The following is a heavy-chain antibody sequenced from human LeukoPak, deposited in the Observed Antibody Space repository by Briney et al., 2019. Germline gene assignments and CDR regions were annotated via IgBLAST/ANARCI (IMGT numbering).Heavy chain of an antibody. CDR1: GFTFNNYG. D-gene: IGHD3-10*01. J-gene: IGHJ4*02. CDR2: ISYDGSNK. CDR3: ASAYYTQVRGVPPADY. V-gene: IGHV3-30*03. Sequence: GGSLRLSCAASGFTFNNYGMPWVRQAPGKGLERVAVISYDGSNKYYADSAKRRFTIYRDNYKKQLYLQINSLRAVDTAVYYCASAYYTQVRGVPPADYWGQGTQVTESS.